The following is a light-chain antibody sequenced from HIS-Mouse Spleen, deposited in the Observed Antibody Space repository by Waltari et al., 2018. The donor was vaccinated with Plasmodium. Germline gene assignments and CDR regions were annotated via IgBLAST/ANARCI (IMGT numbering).Light chain of an antibody. Sequence: EIVLTQSPGTLSLSPGERATLSCRASQSVSSSYLAWYQQKPGQAPRLLIYGASSRATGIPDRFSGSGSGTDFTLTISRLEPEDFAVYYCLQYGSSGTFGQGTKVEIK. CDR2: GAS. CDR1: QSVSSSY. CDR3: LQYGSSGT. V-gene: IGKV3-20*01. J-gene: IGKJ1*01.